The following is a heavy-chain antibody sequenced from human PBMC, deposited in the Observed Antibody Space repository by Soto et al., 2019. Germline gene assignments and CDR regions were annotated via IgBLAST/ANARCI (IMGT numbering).Heavy chain of an antibody. CDR2: INDSGST. J-gene: IGHJ6*01. CDR1: CGTCSAYD. CDR3: AGVWQQLVATDV. V-gene: IGHV4-34*01. Sequence: PSETLCLTSAVLCGTCSAYDWLWIRNPPRKGLEWIGEINDSGSTNYNPSLKSRVTISVDTSKNQFSMKLSCVTAAVTAVYDCAGVWQQLVATDVWGKGTTVT. D-gene: IGHD6-13*01.